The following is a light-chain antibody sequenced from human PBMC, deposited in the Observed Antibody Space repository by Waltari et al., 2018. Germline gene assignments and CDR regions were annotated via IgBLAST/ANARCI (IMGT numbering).Light chain of an antibody. CDR3: QQYDGSILT. Sequence: IVLTQSPDTLSLSPGQSATFSCRASQTINNNFLVWYQQKPGQAPRLLIHGASRRATDFPDRFSGSGSGTDFTLTISRLEPEDVAVYYCQQYDGSILTFGGGTK. CDR2: GAS. J-gene: IGKJ4*01. V-gene: IGKV3-20*01. CDR1: QTINNNF.